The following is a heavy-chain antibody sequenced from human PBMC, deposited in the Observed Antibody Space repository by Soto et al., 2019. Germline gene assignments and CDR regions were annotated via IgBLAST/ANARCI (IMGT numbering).Heavy chain of an antibody. V-gene: IGHV3-53*01. Sequence: GGSLRLSCAASGFSVSANYMSWVRQAPGKGLEWVSLMYSGGSTYYADSVKGLFTISRENSKNTMYLQMNSLRAEDTAVYYCAKANPLGYCSSTSCYLNYFHXWGQVTLFTVSX. CDR3: AKANPLGYCSSTSCYLNYFHX. D-gene: IGHD2-2*01. CDR1: GFSVSANY. CDR2: MYSGGST. J-gene: IGHJ4*02.